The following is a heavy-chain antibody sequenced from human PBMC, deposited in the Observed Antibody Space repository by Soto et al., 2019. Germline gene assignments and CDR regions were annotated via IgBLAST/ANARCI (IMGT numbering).Heavy chain of an antibody. Sequence: QVQLVESGGGVVQPGRSLRLSCAASGFTFRNYGMHWVRQAQGKGLEWVAVISYDGSNKYYADSVKGRFTISRDNSKNTLYLQMNSLRAEDTAVYYCAKDLVKEWRLKQAHYYYGMDVWGQGPTVTVSS. J-gene: IGHJ6*02. V-gene: IGHV3-30*18. CDR3: AKDLVKEWRLKQAHYYYGMDV. CDR1: GFTFRNYG. D-gene: IGHD3-3*01. CDR2: ISYDGSNK.